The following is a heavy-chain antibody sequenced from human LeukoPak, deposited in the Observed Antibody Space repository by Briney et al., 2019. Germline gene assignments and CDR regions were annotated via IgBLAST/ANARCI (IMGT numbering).Heavy chain of an antibody. Sequence: GGSLRLSCAASGFTFSSYSMNWVRQAPRKGLEWVSYISSSSSTIYYGGSVKGRFTISRDSARNSLYLQMNSLRDEDTAVYYCVRVGEFDYWGQGTLVTVSS. V-gene: IGHV3-48*02. CDR3: VRVGEFDY. D-gene: IGHD3-10*01. J-gene: IGHJ4*02. CDR1: GFTFSSYS. CDR2: ISSSSSTI.